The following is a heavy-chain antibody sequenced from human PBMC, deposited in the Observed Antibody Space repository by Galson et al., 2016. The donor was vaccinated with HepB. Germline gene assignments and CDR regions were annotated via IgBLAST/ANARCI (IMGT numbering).Heavy chain of an antibody. CDR1: GFTFDDYS. CDR2: ISWNSGFI. J-gene: IGHJ4*02. CDR3: AKEYCSASSCYPLLDH. D-gene: IGHD2-15*01. Sequence: SLRLSCAVSGFTFDDYSMHWVRQAPGKGLEWVSAISWNSGFIDYADSVKGRFTISRDNAKNSLYLQMNSLRAEDTALYYCAKEYCSASSCYPLLDHWGQGTLVTVSS. V-gene: IGHV3-9*01.